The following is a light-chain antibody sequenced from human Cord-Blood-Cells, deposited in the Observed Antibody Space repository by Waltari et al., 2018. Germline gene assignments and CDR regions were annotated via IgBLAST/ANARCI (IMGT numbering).Light chain of an antibody. CDR1: QSISSW. CDR2: KAS. V-gene: IGKV1-5*03. CDR3: QQYNSYSYS. Sequence: DIQMPQSPSTLSASVGDRVPITCRASQSISSWLAWYQQKPGKAPKLLIYKASSLESGVPSRFSGSGSGTEFTLTISSLQPDDFVTYYCQQYNSYSYSFGQGTKLEIK. J-gene: IGKJ2*03.